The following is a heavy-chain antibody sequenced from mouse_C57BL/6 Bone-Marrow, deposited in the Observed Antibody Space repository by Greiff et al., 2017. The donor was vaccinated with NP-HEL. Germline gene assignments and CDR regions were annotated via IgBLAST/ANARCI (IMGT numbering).Heavy chain of an antibody. CDR1: GYTFTSYW. Sequence: QVQLQQPGAELVKPGASVKLSCKASGYTFTSYWMHWVKQRPGQGLEWIGMIHPNSGSTNYNEKFKSKATLTVDKSSSPAYMQLSSLTSEDSAVYYCDCSFWYFDVWGTGTTVTVSS. CDR2: IHPNSGST. V-gene: IGHV1-64*01. J-gene: IGHJ1*03. CDR3: DCSFWYFDV. D-gene: IGHD2-12*01.